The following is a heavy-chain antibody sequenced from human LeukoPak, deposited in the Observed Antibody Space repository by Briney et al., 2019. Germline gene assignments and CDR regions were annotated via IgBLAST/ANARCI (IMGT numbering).Heavy chain of an antibody. D-gene: IGHD6-19*01. J-gene: IGHJ4*02. CDR1: GGSIRSYY. Sequence: SETLSLTCTVSGGSIRSYYWSWIRQPPGKGLEWIGYIYYSGSTNYNPSLKSRVTISVDTSRNQFSLKLTSVTAADTAVYYCARATDSNGWLFDYWGQGTLVTVSS. CDR3: ARATDSNGWLFDY. CDR2: IYYSGST. V-gene: IGHV4-59*01.